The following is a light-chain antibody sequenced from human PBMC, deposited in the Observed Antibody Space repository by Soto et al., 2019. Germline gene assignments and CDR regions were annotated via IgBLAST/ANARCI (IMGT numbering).Light chain of an antibody. V-gene: IGKV1-9*01. J-gene: IGKJ2*01. CDR1: RDVSSY. CDR3: QQLSYYPRT. CDR2: AAS. Sequence: IQMTQSPSSLSATVGDRVTITCRASRDVSSYLVWYQQKPGKAPELLIYAASTLQSGVPLRFSGSGSGTEFTLTISSLQPEDFATDDCQQLSYYPRTFGQGTKLEI.